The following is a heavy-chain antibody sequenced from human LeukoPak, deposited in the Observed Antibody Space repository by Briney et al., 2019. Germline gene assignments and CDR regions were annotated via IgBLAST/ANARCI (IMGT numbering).Heavy chain of an antibody. Sequence: ASVKVSCKASGYTFTSYGISWVRQAPGQGLEWMGWINPNSGGTNYAQKFQGRVTMTRDTSISTAYMELSRLRSDDTAVYYCARVDDTAMVNWGQGTLVTVSS. CDR2: INPNSGGT. CDR1: GYTFTSYG. CDR3: ARVDDTAMVN. J-gene: IGHJ4*02. D-gene: IGHD5-18*01. V-gene: IGHV1-2*02.